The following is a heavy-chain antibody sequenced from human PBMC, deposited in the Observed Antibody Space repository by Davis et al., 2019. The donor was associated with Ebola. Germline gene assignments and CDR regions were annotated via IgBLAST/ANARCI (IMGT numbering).Heavy chain of an antibody. D-gene: IGHD3-3*01. J-gene: IGHJ6*04. V-gene: IGHV3-30*04. Sequence: GESLKISCAASGFTFSSYAMHWVRQAPGKGLEWVAVISYDGSNKYYADSVKGRFTISRDNSKNTLYLQMNSLRAEDTAVYYCAKDYDFWSLGMDVWGKGTTVTVSS. CDR3: AKDYDFWSLGMDV. CDR1: GFTFSSYA. CDR2: ISYDGSNK.